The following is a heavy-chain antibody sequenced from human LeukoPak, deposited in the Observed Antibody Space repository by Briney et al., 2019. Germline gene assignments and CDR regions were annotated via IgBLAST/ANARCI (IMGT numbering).Heavy chain of an antibody. Sequence: GGSLSLSCAGSGFTFSDAWMSWVRQAPGKGLEWVGFIKRNTDGGTTDYAAAVKGRLTISRDDSKNTLYLQMNGLKTEYTAVYYCTTEYWGYYNGWGQGTLVTVSS. CDR1: GFTFSDAW. V-gene: IGHV3-15*01. D-gene: IGHD3-10*01. J-gene: IGHJ4*02. CDR2: IKRNTDGGTT. CDR3: TTEYWGYYNG.